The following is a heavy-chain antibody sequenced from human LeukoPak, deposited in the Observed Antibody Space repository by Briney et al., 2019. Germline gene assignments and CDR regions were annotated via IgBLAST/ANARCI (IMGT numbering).Heavy chain of an antibody. Sequence: SDTLSLPCTVSGGSISSGGYHWSWIRRQPGKGLEWNGYIYYSGSTYYNPSLKSRVTTSVDTSKNQFSLKLSSVTAADTAVYYCARGGSGYDSFYYYGMDVWGQGTTVTVSS. V-gene: IGHV4-31*03. J-gene: IGHJ6*02. CDR2: IYYSGST. CDR3: ARGGSGYDSFYYYGMDV. CDR1: GGSISSGGYH. D-gene: IGHD5-12*01.